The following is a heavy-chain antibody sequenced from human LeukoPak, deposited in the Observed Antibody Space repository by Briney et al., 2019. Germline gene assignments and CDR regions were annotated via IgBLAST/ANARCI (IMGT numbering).Heavy chain of an antibody. J-gene: IGHJ4*02. CDR3: ARRAGGYSHPYDY. CDR2: IKSDGSNT. CDR1: GFTFSSYW. D-gene: IGHD4-23*01. V-gene: IGHV3-74*01. Sequence: PGGSLRLSCAASGFTFSSYWMHWVRQAPGKGLVWVSRIKSDGSNTNYADSVKGRFTISRDNAKNTLYLQMNSLRAEDTAVYYCARRAGGYSHPYDYWGQGILVTVSS.